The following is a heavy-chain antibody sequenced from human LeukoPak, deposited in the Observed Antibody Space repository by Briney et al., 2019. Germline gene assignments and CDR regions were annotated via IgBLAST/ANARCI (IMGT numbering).Heavy chain of an antibody. CDR1: GGSISSSSYY. J-gene: IGHJ4*02. Sequence: PSETLFLTCTVSGGSISSSSYYWGWIRQPPGKGLEWIGSIYYSGSTYYNPSLKSRVTISVDTSKNQFSLKLSSVTAADTAVYYCARSWGGMRDYWGQGTLVTVSS. CDR3: ARSWGGMRDY. D-gene: IGHD7-27*01. CDR2: IYYSGST. V-gene: IGHV4-39*01.